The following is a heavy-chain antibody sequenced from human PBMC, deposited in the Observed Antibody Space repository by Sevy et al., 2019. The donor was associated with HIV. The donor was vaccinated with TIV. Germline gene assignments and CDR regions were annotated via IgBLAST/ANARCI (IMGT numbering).Heavy chain of an antibody. D-gene: IGHD6-13*01. J-gene: IGHJ6*02. CDR3: ASQLYSSSWAHYYYYYGMDV. CDR1: GYSFTSYW. CDR2: IYPGHSDT. V-gene: IGHV5-51*01. Sequence: GQSLKISCKGSGYSFTSYWIGWMRQMPGKGLEWMGIIYPGHSDTRDSPSFQGQVTISADKSISTAYLQWSSLKASDTAMYYRASQLYSSSWAHYYYYYGMDVWGQGTLVTVSS.